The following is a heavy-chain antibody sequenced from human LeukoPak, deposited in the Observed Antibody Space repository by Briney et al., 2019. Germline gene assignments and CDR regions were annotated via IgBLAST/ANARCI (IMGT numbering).Heavy chain of an antibody. CDR2: IRPDGHT. D-gene: IGHD5-12*01. CDR1: GFTFSSYS. Sequence: GGSLRLSCAASGFTFSSYSMNWVRQAPGKGLEWMASIRPDGHTYTNPSLRHQLTISADMSRNEFSLKLNSLTAADTAVYYCARQVATKGEWAFDVWGQGTVVTVSS. J-gene: IGHJ3*01. CDR3: ARQVATKGEWAFDV. V-gene: IGHV3-21*04.